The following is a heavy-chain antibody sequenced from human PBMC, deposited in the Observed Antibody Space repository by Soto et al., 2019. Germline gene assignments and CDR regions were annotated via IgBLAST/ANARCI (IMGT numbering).Heavy chain of an antibody. J-gene: IGHJ6*02. V-gene: IGHV4-59*01. CDR1: GGSISSYY. CDR2: IYYSGST. Sequence: SETLSLTCTVSGGSISSYYWSWIRQPPGKGLEWIGYIYYSGSTNYNPSLKSRVTISVDTSKNQFSLKLSSVTAADTAVYYCARRNRLGCSSTSCRASTNYYYYGMDVWGQGTTVTVSS. CDR3: ARRNRLGCSSTSCRASTNYYYYGMDV. D-gene: IGHD2-2*01.